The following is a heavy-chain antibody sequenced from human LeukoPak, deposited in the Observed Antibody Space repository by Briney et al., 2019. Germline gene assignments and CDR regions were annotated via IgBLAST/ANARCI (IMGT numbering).Heavy chain of an antibody. CDR3: ARDGNIVVVPADSDYYYYYMDV. Sequence: ASVKVSCKASGYTFTGYYMHWVRQAPGQGLEWMGWVNPNSGGTNYAQKFQGRVTMTRETSISTAYMELSRLRSDDTAVYYCARDGNIVVVPADSDYYYYYMDVWGKGTTVTVSS. V-gene: IGHV1-2*02. CDR2: VNPNSGGT. CDR1: GYTFTGYY. D-gene: IGHD2-2*01. J-gene: IGHJ6*03.